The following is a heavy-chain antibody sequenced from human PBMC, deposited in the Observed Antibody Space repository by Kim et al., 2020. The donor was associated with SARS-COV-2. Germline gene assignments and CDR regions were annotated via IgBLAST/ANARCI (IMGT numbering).Heavy chain of an antibody. CDR3: AKDLGGSSSRYFDY. J-gene: IGHJ4*02. Sequence: GGSLRLSCAASGFTFSSYGMHWVRQAPGKGLEWVAVISYDGSNKYYADSVKGRFTISRDNSKNTLYLQMNSLRAEDTAVYYCAKDLGGSSSRYFDYWGQGTLVTVSS. D-gene: IGHD6-6*01. CDR2: ISYDGSNK. V-gene: IGHV3-30*18. CDR1: GFTFSSYG.